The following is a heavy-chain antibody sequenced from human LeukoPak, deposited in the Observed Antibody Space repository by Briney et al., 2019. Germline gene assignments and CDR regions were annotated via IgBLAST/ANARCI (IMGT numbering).Heavy chain of an antibody. V-gene: IGHV4-34*01. Sequence: SETLSPTCAVYGGSFSGYYWSWIRQPPGKGLEWIGEINHSGSTNYNPSLKSRVTISVDTSKNQFSLKLSSVTAADTAVYYCASSRPPRGPKLDVWGKGTTVTVSS. CDR2: INHSGST. CDR3: ASSRPPRGPKLDV. CDR1: GGSFSGYY. J-gene: IGHJ6*04.